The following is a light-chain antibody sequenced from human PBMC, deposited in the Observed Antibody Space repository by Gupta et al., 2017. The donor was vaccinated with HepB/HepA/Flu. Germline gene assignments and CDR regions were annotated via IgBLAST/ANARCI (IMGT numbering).Light chain of an antibody. J-gene: IGKJ1*01. CDR3: QQSYSTPPT. V-gene: IGKV1-39*01. Sequence: DIQMTQSPSSLSAFVGDRVTITCRASRSISSNLNWYQQKPGKAPKVLIYAASSLQSGVPSRFSGSGSGTDFTLTITSLQPEDFATYYCQQSYSTPPTFGQGTKVEIK. CDR2: AAS. CDR1: RSISSN.